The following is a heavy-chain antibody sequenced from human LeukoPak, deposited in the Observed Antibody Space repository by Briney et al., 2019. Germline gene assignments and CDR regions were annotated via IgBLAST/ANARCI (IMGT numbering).Heavy chain of an antibody. D-gene: IGHD3-10*01. J-gene: IGHJ5*02. CDR2: TFYRSKWYY. V-gene: IGHV6-1*01. Sequence: SQTLSLTCAISGDSVSSNDASWNWIRQSPSRGLEWLGRTFYRSKWYYDYEASLKSRITINPDTSKNQFSLQLNSVTPEDTAMYYCAREVAMIRGVKNWFDPWGQGTLVTVSS. CDR1: GDSVSSNDAS. CDR3: AREVAMIRGVKNWFDP.